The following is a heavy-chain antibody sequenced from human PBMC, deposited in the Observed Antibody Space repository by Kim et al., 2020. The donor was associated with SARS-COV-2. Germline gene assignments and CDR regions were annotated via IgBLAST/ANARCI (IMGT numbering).Heavy chain of an antibody. V-gene: IGHV4-59*09. CDR3: ARGGCAATVTTLPYRNWFDP. D-gene: IGHD4-17*01. J-gene: IGHJ5*02. Sequence: RVTISVDTSKNQFSLKLSSVTAADTAVYYCARGGCAATVTTLPYRNWFDPWGQGTLVTVSS.